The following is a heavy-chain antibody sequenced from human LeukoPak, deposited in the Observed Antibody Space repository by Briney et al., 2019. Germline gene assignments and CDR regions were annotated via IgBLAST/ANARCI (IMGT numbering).Heavy chain of an antibody. CDR3: ARDHKGGLYCSSTSCSPHDY. CDR2: INPNSGGT. J-gene: IGHJ4*02. CDR1: GYTFTGYY. Sequence: ASVKVSCKASGYTFTGYYMHWVRQAPGQGLEWMGWINPNSGGTNYAQKLQGRVTMTTDTSTSTAYMELRSLRSDDTAVYYCARDHKGGLYCSSTSCSPHDYWGQGTLVTVSS. D-gene: IGHD2-2*01. V-gene: IGHV1-2*02.